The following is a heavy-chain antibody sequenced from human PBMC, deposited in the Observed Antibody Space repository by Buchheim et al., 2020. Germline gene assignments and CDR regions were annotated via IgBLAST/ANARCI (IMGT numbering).Heavy chain of an antibody. Sequence: QVQLVQSGAEVKKPGASVKVSCKASGYTFTSYYMHWVRQATGQGLEWMGWMNPNSGNTGYAQKFQGRVTMTRNTSISTAYMELSSLRSEDTAVYYCARVQDFWSGYPNYYYYGMDVWGQGTT. CDR2: MNPNSGNT. J-gene: IGHJ6*02. CDR3: ARVQDFWSGYPNYYYYGMDV. D-gene: IGHD3-3*01. CDR1: GYTFTSYY. V-gene: IGHV1-8*02.